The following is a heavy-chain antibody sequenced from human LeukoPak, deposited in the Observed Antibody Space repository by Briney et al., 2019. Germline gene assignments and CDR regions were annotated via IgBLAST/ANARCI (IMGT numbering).Heavy chain of an antibody. CDR1: GYTFTGYF. J-gene: IGHJ6*04. D-gene: IGHD1-26*01. V-gene: IGHV1-2*06. Sequence: ASVKVSCKASGYTFTGYFMNWVRQAPGQGPEWMGRINPKTGGTNYAQKLQGRVTMTTDTSTSTAYMELRSLRSDDTAVYYCARDRWELPLMDVWGKGTTVTVSS. CDR3: ARDRWELPLMDV. CDR2: INPKTGGT.